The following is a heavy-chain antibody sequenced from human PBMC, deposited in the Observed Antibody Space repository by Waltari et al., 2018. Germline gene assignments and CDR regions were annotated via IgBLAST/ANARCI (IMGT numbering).Heavy chain of an antibody. Sequence: EVQLEESGGGLVQPGGSLRLSCAASGFTFSSYWMTWVRQAPGKGLEWVANIKQEGREPYYADSLKGRCTISRDNAKNSLYLQMNSLRAEDTALYYCARDHVFRGDFWSGYYDSWGQGTLVTVSS. J-gene: IGHJ4*02. CDR2: IKQEGREP. CDR1: GFTFSSYW. D-gene: IGHD3-3*01. CDR3: ARDHVFRGDFWSGYYDS. V-gene: IGHV3-7*01.